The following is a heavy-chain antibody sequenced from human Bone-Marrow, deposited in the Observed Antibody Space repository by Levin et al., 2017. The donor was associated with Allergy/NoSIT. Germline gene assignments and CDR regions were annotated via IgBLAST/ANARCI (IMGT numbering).Heavy chain of an antibody. Sequence: GESLKISCGSSGFSFSDYYMSWIRQAPGKGLEWVSYISSSGSTIYFADSVKGRFAISRDNAKNSLYLQMNSLRAEDTAVYYCAIDLDSSGFSPAVGFDYWGRGTLVTVSS. CDR3: AIDLDSSGFSPAVGFDY. D-gene: IGHD3-22*01. V-gene: IGHV3-11*01. CDR1: GFSFSDYY. J-gene: IGHJ4*02. CDR2: ISSSGSTI.